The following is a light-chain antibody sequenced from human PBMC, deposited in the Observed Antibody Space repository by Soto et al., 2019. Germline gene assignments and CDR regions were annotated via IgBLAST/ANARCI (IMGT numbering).Light chain of an antibody. CDR2: DAS. Sequence: EIVLTQSPATLSLSPGERATLSFRASQNVSSYLAWYQQKPGQAPRLLIYDASNSATGIPARFSGSGSGTDFTLTISSLEPEDFAVYDCQQRSNWPRTFGHGTKLEIK. CDR1: QNVSSY. CDR3: QQRSNWPRT. J-gene: IGKJ2*01. V-gene: IGKV3-11*01.